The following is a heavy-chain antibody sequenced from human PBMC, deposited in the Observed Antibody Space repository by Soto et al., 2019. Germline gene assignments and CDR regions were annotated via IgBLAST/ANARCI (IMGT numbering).Heavy chain of an antibody. J-gene: IGHJ3*02. V-gene: IGHV1-24*01. Sequence: AAVKVSCKVSGYTLTELSMHWVRQAPGKGLEWMGGFDPEDGETIYAQKFQGRVTTTEDTSTDTAYMELSSLRSEDTAVYYCATDSTRITMIVVVPRRLAFDIWGQGTMVTVSS. CDR2: FDPEDGET. D-gene: IGHD3-22*01. CDR1: GYTLTELS. CDR3: ATDSTRITMIVVVPRRLAFDI.